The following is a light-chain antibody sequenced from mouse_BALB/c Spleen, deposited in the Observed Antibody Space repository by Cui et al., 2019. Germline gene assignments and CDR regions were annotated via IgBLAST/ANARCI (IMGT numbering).Light chain of an antibody. CDR2: KAS. V-gene: IGKV10-94*01. Sequence: DIQSNQSLSSLSASLVNPITITCHASQNIYVWLSWYQQKPGNIPKLLIYKASNLHTGVPSRFSGSGSGTGFTLTISRLQPEDIATYYCQQGQSYPLTFGGGTKLEIK. CDR3: QQGQSYPLT. J-gene: IGKJ1*01. CDR1: QNIYVW.